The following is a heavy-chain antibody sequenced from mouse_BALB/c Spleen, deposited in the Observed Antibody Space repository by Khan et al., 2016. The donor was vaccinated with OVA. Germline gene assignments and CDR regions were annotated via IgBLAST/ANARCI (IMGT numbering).Heavy chain of an antibody. CDR1: GYTFTNYG. V-gene: IGHV9-3*02. CDR2: INTNTGEP. J-gene: IGHJ3*01. D-gene: IGHD2-14*01. CDR3: AGGYDMYGSWFAY. Sequence: QIQLVQSGPELKKPGETVKISCKASGYTFTNYGMNWVKQAPGKGLKWMGWINTNTGEPTFAEEFKERFAFSLETSASTAYLQINSLKNEDTATXYFAGGYDMYGSWFAYWGQGTLVTVSA.